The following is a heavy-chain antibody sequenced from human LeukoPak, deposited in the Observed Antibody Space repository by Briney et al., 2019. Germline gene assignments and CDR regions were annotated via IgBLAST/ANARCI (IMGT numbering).Heavy chain of an antibody. D-gene: IGHD6-13*01. Sequence: GASVKVSCKASGYTFTSYGISWVRQAPGQGLEWMGWISAYNGNTNYAQKLQGRVTMTTDTSTSTAYMELRSLRSDDAAVYYCASFNSRQQLPFDIWGQGTMVTVSS. V-gene: IGHV1-18*01. CDR1: GYTFTSYG. CDR3: ASFNSRQQLPFDI. CDR2: ISAYNGNT. J-gene: IGHJ3*02.